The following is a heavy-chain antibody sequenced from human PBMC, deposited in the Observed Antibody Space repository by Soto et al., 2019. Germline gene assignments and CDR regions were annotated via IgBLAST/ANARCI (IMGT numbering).Heavy chain of an antibody. CDR2: ISGSGGST. CDR1: GFSFSCSY. V-gene: IGHV3-23*01. CDR3: AKGKTYGAETLAEY. D-gene: IGHD4-17*01. Sequence: PGGSLSLSCAASGFSFSCSYLSWVRQAPGKGLEWVSAISGSGGSTYYAASVKGRFTISRDNSKNTLYLQMNSLRAEDTAVYYCAKGKTYGAETLAEYWGQGTLGTVSS. J-gene: IGHJ4*02.